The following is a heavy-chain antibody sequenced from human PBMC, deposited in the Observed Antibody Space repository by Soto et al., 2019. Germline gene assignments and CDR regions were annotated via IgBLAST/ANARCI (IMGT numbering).Heavy chain of an antibody. J-gene: IGHJ4*02. CDR1: GGSFSGYY. Sequence: ETLSLTCAVYGGSFSGYYWSWIRQPPGKGLEWIGEINHSGSTNYNPSLKSRVTISVDTSKNQFSLKLSSVTAADTAVYYCARGVHVTNYDSSRGEFDYCGQGTLVTVSS. D-gene: IGHD3-22*01. CDR3: ARGVHVTNYDSSRGEFDY. V-gene: IGHV4-34*01. CDR2: INHSGST.